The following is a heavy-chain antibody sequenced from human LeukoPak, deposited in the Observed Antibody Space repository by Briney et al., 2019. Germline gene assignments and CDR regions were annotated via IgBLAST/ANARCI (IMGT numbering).Heavy chain of an antibody. V-gene: IGHV1-69*06. CDR2: IIPIFGTA. D-gene: IGHD3-22*01. CDR3: ARADYYDSSGYYFRFDY. Sequence: GASVKVSCKASGGTFSSYAISWVRQAPGQGLEWMGGIIPIFGTANYAQKFQGRVTITADKSTSTAYMELSSLRSEDTAVYYCARADYYDSSGYYFRFDYWGQGTLVTVSS. J-gene: IGHJ4*02. CDR1: GGTFSSYA.